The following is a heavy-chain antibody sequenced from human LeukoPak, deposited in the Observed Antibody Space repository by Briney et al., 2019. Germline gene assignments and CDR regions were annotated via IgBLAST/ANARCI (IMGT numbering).Heavy chain of an antibody. CDR2: IYPGDSDT. CDR1: GYSFTSYW. V-gene: IGHV5-51*01. D-gene: IGHD3-3*01. Sequence: GESLKISCKGSGYSFTSYWIGWVRQLPAKGLEWVGIIYPGDSDTRYSPSFQGQVTISADKSISTAYLQWSSLKASGTAMYYCARSINFWSGYYYESFDYWGQGTLVTVSS. J-gene: IGHJ4*02. CDR3: ARSINFWSGYYYESFDY.